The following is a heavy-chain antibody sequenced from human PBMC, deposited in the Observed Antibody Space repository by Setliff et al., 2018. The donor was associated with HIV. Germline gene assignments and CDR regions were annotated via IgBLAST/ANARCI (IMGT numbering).Heavy chain of an antibody. CDR1: GGSISSFY. V-gene: IGHV4-39*07. Sequence: SETLSLTCTVSGGSISSFYWGWIRQPPGKGLEWIGSIYYSGSTYYNPSLTSRVTISVDTSKTQFSLNLSSVTAADTAVYYCARGFREYYDSSGYFLSWFDPWGQGTLVTVSS. CDR2: IYYSGST. CDR3: ARGFREYYDSSGYFLSWFDP. J-gene: IGHJ5*02. D-gene: IGHD3-22*01.